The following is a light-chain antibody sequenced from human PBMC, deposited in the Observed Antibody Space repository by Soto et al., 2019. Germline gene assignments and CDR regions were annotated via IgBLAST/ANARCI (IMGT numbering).Light chain of an antibody. V-gene: IGLV2-14*02. CDR1: SSDVGSYNL. Sequence: QSALTQPASVSGSPGQSITISCTGTSSDVGSYNLVSWYQQHPGKAPKLMIYEGSRRPSGVPDRFSGSKSGNTASLTVSGLQAEDEADYYCSSNAGSNNLVFGGGTKVTVL. J-gene: IGLJ2*01. CDR2: EGS. CDR3: SSNAGSNNLV.